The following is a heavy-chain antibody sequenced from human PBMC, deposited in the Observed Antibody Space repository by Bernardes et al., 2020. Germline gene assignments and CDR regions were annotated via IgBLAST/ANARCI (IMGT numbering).Heavy chain of an antibody. CDR3: ARGADYSNENWFDP. J-gene: IGHJ5*02. Sequence: SMKVSCKASGGTFSSYAISWVRQAPGQGLEWMGGIIPIFGTANYAQKFQGRVTITADKSTSTAYMELSSLRSEDTAVYYCARGADYSNENWFDPWGQGTLVTVSS. D-gene: IGHD4-4*01. CDR1: GGTFSSYA. V-gene: IGHV1-69*06. CDR2: IIPIFGTA.